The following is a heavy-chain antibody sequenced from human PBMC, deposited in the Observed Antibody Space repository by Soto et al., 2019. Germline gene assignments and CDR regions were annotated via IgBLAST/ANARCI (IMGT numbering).Heavy chain of an antibody. J-gene: IGHJ4*02. CDR1: GFTFSSYG. V-gene: IGHV3-33*01. CDR3: ARDRMYYDSSGYYDY. CDR2: IWYDGSNK. D-gene: IGHD3-22*01. Sequence: QVQLVESGGGVVQPGRSLRLSCVASGFTFSSYGMHWVRQAPGKGLEWVAVIWYDGSNKYYADSVKGRFTISRDNSKNTLYLQMNSLRAEDTAVYYCARDRMYYDSSGYYDYWGQGTLFTVSS.